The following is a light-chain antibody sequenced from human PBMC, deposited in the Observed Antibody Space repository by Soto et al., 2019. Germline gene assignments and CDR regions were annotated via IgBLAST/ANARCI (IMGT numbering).Light chain of an antibody. V-gene: IGLV1-40*01. CDR3: QSYEDSLSVHSV. Sequence: QSVVTQPPSVSGARGQRVTISCTGGSSNIGTTYDVQWYQQLPGTAPKLLINGNTDRPSGVPDRFSGSKSGTSASLAITGLQADDEADYYCQSYEDSLSVHSVFGTRTKVTVL. CDR2: GNT. CDR1: SSNIGTTYD. J-gene: IGLJ1*01.